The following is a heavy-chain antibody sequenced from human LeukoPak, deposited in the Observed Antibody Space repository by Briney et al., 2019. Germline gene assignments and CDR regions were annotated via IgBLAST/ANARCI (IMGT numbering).Heavy chain of an antibody. Sequence: PSETLSLTCTVSGGSISSYYWSWIRQPAGKGLEWIGRIYYSGSIYYNPSLKSRVTISVDTSKNQFSLKLSSVTAADTAVYYCARGGNYWPQWWFDPWGRGTLVSVSS. V-gene: IGHV4-4*07. CDR1: GGSISSYY. CDR2: IYYSGSI. D-gene: IGHD1-26*01. CDR3: ARGGNYWPQWWFDP. J-gene: IGHJ5*02.